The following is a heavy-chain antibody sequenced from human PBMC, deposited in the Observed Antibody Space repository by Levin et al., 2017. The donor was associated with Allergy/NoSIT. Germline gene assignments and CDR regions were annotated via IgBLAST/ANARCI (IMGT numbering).Heavy chain of an antibody. J-gene: IGHJ5*02. V-gene: IGHV4-34*01. CDR2: INHSGST. D-gene: IGHD3-10*01. Sequence: SQTLSLTCAVYGGSFGGYYWSWIRQPPGKGLEWIGEINHSGSTNYNPSLKSRVTISVDTSKNQFSLKLSSVTAADTAVYYCARGRGNYYGSGSYPRVSGRAHWFDPWGQGTLVTVSS. CDR3: ARGRGNYYGSGSYPRVSGRAHWFDP. CDR1: GGSFGGYY.